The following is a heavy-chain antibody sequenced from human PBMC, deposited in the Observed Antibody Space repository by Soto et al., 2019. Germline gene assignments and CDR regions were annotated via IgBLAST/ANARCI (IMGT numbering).Heavy chain of an antibody. J-gene: IGHJ4*02. CDR2: INAGNGNT. V-gene: IGHV1-3*01. D-gene: IGHD1-1*01. CDR3: ARDGGTGTHRYDY. CDR1: GYTFTSYA. Sequence: GASVKVSCKASGYTFTSYARHWVRQAPGQRLEWMGWINAGNGNTKYSQKFQGRVTITRDTSASTAYMELSSLRSEDTAVYYCARDGGTGTHRYDYWGQGTLVTVS.